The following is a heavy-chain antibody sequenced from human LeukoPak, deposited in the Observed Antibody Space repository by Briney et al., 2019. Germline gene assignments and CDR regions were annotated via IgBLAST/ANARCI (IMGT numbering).Heavy chain of an antibody. V-gene: IGHV3-11*01. CDR1: GFTFSDYY. J-gene: IGHJ4*02. D-gene: IGHD1-1*01. Sequence: GGSLRLFCAASGFTFSDYYMSWIRQAPGKGLYWVSSISSNGSTIYYADSVKGRFTISRDNSKNSLYLQMDSLRAEDTAVYYCARDLTGTGDYWGQGTLVTVSS. CDR3: ARDLTGTGDY. CDR2: ISSNGSTI.